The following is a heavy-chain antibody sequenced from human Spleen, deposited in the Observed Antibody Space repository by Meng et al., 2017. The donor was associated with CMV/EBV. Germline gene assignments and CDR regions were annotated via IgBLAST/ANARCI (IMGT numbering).Heavy chain of an antibody. V-gene: IGHV4-39*01. J-gene: IGHJ4*02. D-gene: IGHD2-2*01. CDR2: ISYGGST. CDR3: ARLIHRSSSSTSYYFDY. Sequence: SETLSLTCTVSGGSINSRNWWSWVRQPPGKGLEYIGTISYGGSTYYNPSLKSRVTISVDTSKRQISLKLTSVTAADTAVYYCARLIHRSSSSTSYYFDYWGQGSLVTVSS. CDR1: GGSINSRNW.